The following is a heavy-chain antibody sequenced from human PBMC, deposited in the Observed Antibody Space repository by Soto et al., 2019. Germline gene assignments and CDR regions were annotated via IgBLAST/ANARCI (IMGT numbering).Heavy chain of an antibody. Sequence: ASVKVSCKVSGYTLTELSMHWVRQAPGKGLEWMGGFDPEDGETIYAQKFQGRVTMTEDTSTDTAYMELSSLRSEDTAVHYCATSAPSGSKGYYYYGMDVWGQGTTVTVSS. CDR1: GYTLTELS. V-gene: IGHV1-24*01. J-gene: IGHJ6*02. CDR3: ATSAPSGSKGYYYYGMDV. CDR2: FDPEDGET. D-gene: IGHD1-26*01.